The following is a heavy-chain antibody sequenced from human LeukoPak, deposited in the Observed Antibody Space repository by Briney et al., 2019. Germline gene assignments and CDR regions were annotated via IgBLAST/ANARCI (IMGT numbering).Heavy chain of an antibody. CDR1: GYTFTSYG. V-gene: IGHV1-18*01. D-gene: IGHD3-16*02. CDR3: ARGVNYDYIWGSYRIRRGDAFDI. CDR2: ISAYNGNT. Sequence: GASVKVSCKASGYTFTSYGISWVRQAPGQGLEWMGWISAYNGNTNYAQKLQGRVTMTTDTSTSTAYMELRSLRSDDTAVYYCARGVNYDYIWGSYRIRRGDAFDIWGQGTMVTVSS. J-gene: IGHJ3*02.